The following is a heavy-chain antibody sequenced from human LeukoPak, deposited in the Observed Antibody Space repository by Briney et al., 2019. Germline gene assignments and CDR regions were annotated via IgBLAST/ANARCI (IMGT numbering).Heavy chain of an antibody. CDR1: GFTFTRYT. Sequence: GGSLRLSCEASGFTFTRYTMHWVRQAPGKGLEWVAVVLYDGSKKYYADSVRGRFTLSRDNTENTLSLLMNTLRGDDTAVYYCVRDNYGGILDLWGQGTLVTVSS. CDR2: VLYDGSKK. D-gene: IGHD2-21*01. V-gene: IGHV3-30*04. J-gene: IGHJ4*02. CDR3: VRDNYGGILDL.